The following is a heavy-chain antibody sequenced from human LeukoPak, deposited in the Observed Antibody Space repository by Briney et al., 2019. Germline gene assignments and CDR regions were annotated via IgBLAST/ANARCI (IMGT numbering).Heavy chain of an antibody. Sequence: SETLSLTCTVSGGSISSSSYYWGWIRQPPGKGLEWIGSIYYSGSTYYNPSLKSRVTMSVDTSKNQFSLKLSSVTAADTAVYYCARVLGIGYYFDYWGQGTLVTVSS. CDR1: GGSISSSSYY. V-gene: IGHV4-39*07. CDR3: ARVLGIGYYFDY. D-gene: IGHD7-27*01. J-gene: IGHJ4*02. CDR2: IYYSGST.